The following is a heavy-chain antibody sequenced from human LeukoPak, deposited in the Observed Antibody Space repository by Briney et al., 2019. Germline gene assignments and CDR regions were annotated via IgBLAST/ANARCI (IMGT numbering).Heavy chain of an antibody. CDR3: ARDGYSFGHDFDY. D-gene: IGHD5-18*01. CDR1: GFTFSSYW. V-gene: IGHV3-74*01. Sequence: PGGSLRLSCAASGFTFSSYWMHWVRHTPGKGLVWVSRIKGDGSSTSYADSVKGRFTISRDNAKNTLYLQMNSLRAEETAVYYCARDGYSFGHDFDYWGQGTLVTVSS. J-gene: IGHJ4*02. CDR2: IKGDGSST.